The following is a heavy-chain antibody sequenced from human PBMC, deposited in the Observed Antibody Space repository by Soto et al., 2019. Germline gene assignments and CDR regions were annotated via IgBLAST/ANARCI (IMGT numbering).Heavy chain of an antibody. Sequence: QVQLVESGGGVVQPGRSLRLSCAASGFTFSSYAMHWVRQAPGKGLEWVAVISYDGSNKYYADSVKGRFTISRDNSKNTLYRQMNSLRAEDTAVYYCARAPVVTALYYYYGMDVWGQGTTVTVSS. J-gene: IGHJ6*02. V-gene: IGHV3-30-3*01. CDR3: ARAPVVTALYYYYGMDV. CDR1: GFTFSSYA. CDR2: ISYDGSNK. D-gene: IGHD2-21*02.